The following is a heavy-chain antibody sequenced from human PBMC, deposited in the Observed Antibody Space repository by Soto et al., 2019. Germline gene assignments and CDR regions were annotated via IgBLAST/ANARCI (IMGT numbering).Heavy chain of an antibody. D-gene: IGHD1-26*01. CDR3: ARGSVEWGAIGY. Sequence: QVQLQESGPGLVKPSQTLSLTCTVSGGSISSGGYYWSWIRQHPGKGLEWIGYIYYSGSTYYNPSLKSRVTITVDTSKSQFSLKLSFVTAADTAVYYCARGSVEWGAIGYWGQGTLVTVSS. CDR2: IYYSGST. V-gene: IGHV4-31*03. CDR1: GGSISSGGYY. J-gene: IGHJ4*02.